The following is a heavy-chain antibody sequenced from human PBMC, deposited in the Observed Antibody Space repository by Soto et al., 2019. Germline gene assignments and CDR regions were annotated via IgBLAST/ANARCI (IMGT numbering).Heavy chain of an antibody. V-gene: IGHV4-4*02. CDR1: SGSISSSNC. D-gene: IGHD2-2*01. CDR3: ASNLSYCSSTSCRSPFEY. Sequence: SDTLSITFAVSSGSISSSNCLSFFLQPPGKGLEWIGEIYHSGSTNYNPSLKSRVTISVDKSKNQFSLKLSSVTAADTAVYYCASNLSYCSSTSCRSPFEYWGQGTLVTVSS. J-gene: IGHJ4*02. CDR2: IYHSGST.